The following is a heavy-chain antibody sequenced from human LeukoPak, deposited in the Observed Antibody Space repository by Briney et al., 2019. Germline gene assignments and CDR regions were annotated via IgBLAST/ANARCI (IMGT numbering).Heavy chain of an antibody. CDR1: GFTFTSSA. Sequence: VASVKVSCKASGFTFTSSAVQWVRQARGRRLEWIGWIVVGSGNTNYAQMFQGRVTITRDMSTSTAYMELSSPRSEDTAVYYCAAPSRIQLDYWGQGTLVTVSS. CDR2: IVVGSGNT. J-gene: IGHJ4*02. CDR3: AAPSRIQLDY. D-gene: IGHD5-18*01. V-gene: IGHV1-58*01.